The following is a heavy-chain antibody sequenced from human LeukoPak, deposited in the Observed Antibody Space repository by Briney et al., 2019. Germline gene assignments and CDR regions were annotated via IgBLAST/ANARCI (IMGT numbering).Heavy chain of an antibody. CDR1: GFTFSSYA. D-gene: IGHD3-22*01. J-gene: IGHJ4*02. Sequence: GGSLRLSCAASGFTFSSYAMHWVRQAPGKGLEWVAVISYDGSNKYYADSVKGRFTISRDNSKNTLYLQMNSLRAEDTAVYYCARDWRGDDSSGYYPPGCDYWGQGTLVTVSS. CDR2: ISYDGSNK. V-gene: IGHV3-30-3*01. CDR3: ARDWRGDDSSGYYPPGCDY.